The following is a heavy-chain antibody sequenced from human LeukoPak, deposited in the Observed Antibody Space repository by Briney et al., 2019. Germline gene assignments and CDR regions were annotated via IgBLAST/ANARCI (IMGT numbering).Heavy chain of an antibody. J-gene: IGHJ3*02. D-gene: IGHD5-24*01. CDR1: GGTFSSYT. V-gene: IGHV1-69*08. Sequence: ASVKVSCKASGGTFSSYTISWVRQAPGQGLEWMGRIIPILGTANYAQKFQGRVTITADKSTSTAYMELSSLRSEDTAVYCCARDPRDGYRDAFDIWGQGTMVTVSS. CDR3: ARDPRDGYRDAFDI. CDR2: IIPILGTA.